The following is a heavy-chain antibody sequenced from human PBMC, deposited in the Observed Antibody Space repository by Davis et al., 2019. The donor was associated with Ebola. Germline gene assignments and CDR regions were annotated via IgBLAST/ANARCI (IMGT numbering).Heavy chain of an antibody. D-gene: IGHD3-10*01. CDR2: INHSGST. Sequence: SETLSLTCTVSGGSISSYYWSWIRQPPGKGLEWIGEINHSGSTNYNPSLKSRVTISVDTSKNQFSLKLSSVTAADTAVYYCARDRGMVRGVGFDYWGQGTLVTVSS. V-gene: IGHV4-34*01. CDR3: ARDRGMVRGVGFDY. CDR1: GGSISSYY. J-gene: IGHJ4*02.